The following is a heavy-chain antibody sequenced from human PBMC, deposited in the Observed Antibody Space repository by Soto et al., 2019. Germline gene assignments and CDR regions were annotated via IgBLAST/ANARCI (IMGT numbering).Heavy chain of an antibody. J-gene: IGHJ4*02. Sequence: EVQLLESGGGLVQPGGSLRLSCAASGFTFSNYAMSWVRQAPGKGLEWVSAISGSGGSTYYADSVKGRFTISRDNSKKTLYLQMTSLRAEDTAVYYCAKDPVGATHPYYFDFWGLGTLVTVSS. CDR1: GFTFSNYA. D-gene: IGHD1-26*01. CDR2: ISGSGGST. V-gene: IGHV3-23*01. CDR3: AKDPVGATHPYYFDF.